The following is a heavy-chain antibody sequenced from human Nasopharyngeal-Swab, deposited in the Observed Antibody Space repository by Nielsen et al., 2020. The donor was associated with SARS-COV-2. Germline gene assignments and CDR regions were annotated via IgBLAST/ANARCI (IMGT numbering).Heavy chain of an antibody. J-gene: IGHJ4*01. V-gene: IGHV3-74*01. CDR3: ARGRDGYSMDY. Sequence: GESPKLSCPASGFTISRYWMLWVRHAPGKGLVWVSRLHSDGSGTTYADTLKGRFTISRDNAKNTLYLQMNSLRAEDTAVYYCARGRDGYSMDYWGQGTLVTVSS. D-gene: IGHD5-24*01. CDR1: GFTISRYW. CDR2: LHSDGSGT.